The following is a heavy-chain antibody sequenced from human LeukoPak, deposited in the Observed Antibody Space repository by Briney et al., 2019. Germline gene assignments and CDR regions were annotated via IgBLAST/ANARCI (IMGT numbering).Heavy chain of an antibody. CDR1: GFTFSSYE. J-gene: IGHJ1*01. CDR3: AGDDIVVVPAAASAEYFQH. D-gene: IGHD2-2*01. CDR2: ISSSGSTI. Sequence: QPGGSLRLSCAASGFTFSSYEMNWVRQAPGKGLEWVSYISSSGSTIYYADSVKGRFTISRDNAKNSLYLQMNSLRAEDTAVYYCAGDDIVVVPAAASAEYFQHWGQGTLVTVSS. V-gene: IGHV3-48*03.